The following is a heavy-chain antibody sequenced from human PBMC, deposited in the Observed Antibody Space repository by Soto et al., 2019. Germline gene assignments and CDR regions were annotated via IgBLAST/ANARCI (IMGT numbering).Heavy chain of an antibody. J-gene: IGHJ6*02. CDR1: GGTFSSYA. Sequence: QVQLVQSGAEVKKPGSSVKVSCKASGGTFSSYAISWVRQAPGQGLEWMGGIIPIFGTANYAQKFQGRVTITADESKSTADIELSRLRSEDTAVEYCARGLAPDILRPYDYDIDVWGQGNPGTGSS. V-gene: IGHV1-69*01. CDR3: ARGLAPDILRPYDYDIDV. CDR2: IIPIFGTA.